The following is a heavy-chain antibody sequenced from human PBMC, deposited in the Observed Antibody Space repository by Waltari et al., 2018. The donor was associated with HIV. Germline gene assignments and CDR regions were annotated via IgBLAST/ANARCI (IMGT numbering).Heavy chain of an antibody. V-gene: IGHV3-23*04. J-gene: IGHJ4*02. CDR1: GFTFSMFV. CDR3: AKVPVLPTGREDY. Sequence: EVQLVESGGGLVQPGVSLRLSCAVSGFTFSMFVMTWVRQAPGKGLEWVAGISGNGGSRYYTDSVKGRFTISRDNSKKTLYLQMDSLRAEDTAVYYCAKVPVLPTGREDYWGQGTLVTVSS. D-gene: IGHD2-2*01. CDR2: ISGNGGSR.